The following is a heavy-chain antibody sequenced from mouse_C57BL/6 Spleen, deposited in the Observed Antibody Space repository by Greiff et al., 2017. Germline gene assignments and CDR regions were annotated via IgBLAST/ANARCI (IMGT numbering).Heavy chain of an antibody. Sequence: QVQLQQPGAELVRPGSSVKLSCTASGYTFPSYWMDWVRQRPGQGLEWIGNIYPSDSETHYNQKFKDKATLTVDKSSSTAYMQLRSLTSEDSAVYYCARGISTVEPYAMDYWGQGTSVTVSS. J-gene: IGHJ4*01. D-gene: IGHD1-1*01. CDR1: GYTFPSYW. CDR2: IYPSDSET. V-gene: IGHV1-61*01. CDR3: ARGISTVEPYAMDY.